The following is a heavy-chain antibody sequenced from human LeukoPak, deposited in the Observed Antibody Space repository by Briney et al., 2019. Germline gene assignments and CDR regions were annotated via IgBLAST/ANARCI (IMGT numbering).Heavy chain of an antibody. J-gene: IGHJ4*02. D-gene: IGHD5-24*01. CDR1: GFTFSNHA. Sequence: GGSLRLSCTASGFTFSNHAMTWVRQAPGKGLEWVANIKQDGSEKDYVDALKGRFTISRDNAKNSLYLQMNSLRAEDTAVYYCARWLELMRNFDWWGQGTLVTVSS. CDR2: IKQDGSEK. CDR3: ARWLELMRNFDW. V-gene: IGHV3-7*01.